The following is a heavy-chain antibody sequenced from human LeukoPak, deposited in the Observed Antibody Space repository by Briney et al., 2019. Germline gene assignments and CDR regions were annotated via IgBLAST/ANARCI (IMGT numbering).Heavy chain of an antibody. Sequence: ASVKVSCKAFGYTFTGYYTHWVRQAPGQGLEWMGIINPSGGSTSYAQKFQGRVTMTRDMSTSTVYMELSSLRSEDTAVYYCARTLVKYSSSWYLHYWGQGTLVTVSS. V-gene: IGHV1-46*01. CDR3: ARTLVKYSSSWYLHY. CDR2: INPSGGST. J-gene: IGHJ4*02. D-gene: IGHD6-13*01. CDR1: GYTFTGYY.